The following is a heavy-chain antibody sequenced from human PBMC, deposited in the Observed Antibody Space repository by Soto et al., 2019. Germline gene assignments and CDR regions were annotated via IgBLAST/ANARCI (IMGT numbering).Heavy chain of an antibody. CDR3: ARGRAPYYYDSSGYYSLLNGMDV. V-gene: IGHV1-69*13. D-gene: IGHD3-22*01. Sequence: SVKVSCKASGGTFSSYAISWVRQAPGQGLEWMGGIIPIFGTANYAQKFQGRVTITADESTSTAYMELSSLRSEDTAVYYCARGRAPYYYDSSGYYSLLNGMDVWGQGTTVTVSS. CDR2: IIPIFGTA. CDR1: GGTFSSYA. J-gene: IGHJ6*02.